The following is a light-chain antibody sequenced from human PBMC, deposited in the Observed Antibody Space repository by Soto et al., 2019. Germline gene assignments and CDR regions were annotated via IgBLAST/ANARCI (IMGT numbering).Light chain of an antibody. CDR2: AAS. Sequence: IQMTQTPSSLSASVEDRVIITCRASQSISNHLNWYQQKPGKAPKLLIFAASSLQSGVPSRFSGSRSGPDFTLTISSLQPEDFATYYCQQSYSSPPTFGQGTMA. CDR1: QSISNH. CDR3: QQSYSSPPT. J-gene: IGKJ1*01. V-gene: IGKV1-39*01.